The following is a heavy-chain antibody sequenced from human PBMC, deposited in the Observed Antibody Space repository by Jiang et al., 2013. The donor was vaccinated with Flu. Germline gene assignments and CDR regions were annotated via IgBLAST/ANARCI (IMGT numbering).Heavy chain of an antibody. V-gene: IGHV1-69*01. D-gene: IGHD5-18*01. CDR1: GGTFSSYA. CDR3: AREVAAMVYFDY. Sequence: ASGGTFSSYAISWVRQAPGQGLEWMGGIIPIFGTANYAQKFQGRVTITADESTSTAYMELSSLRSEDTAVYYCAREVAAMVYFDYWGQGTLVTVSS. CDR2: IIPIFGTA. J-gene: IGHJ4*02.